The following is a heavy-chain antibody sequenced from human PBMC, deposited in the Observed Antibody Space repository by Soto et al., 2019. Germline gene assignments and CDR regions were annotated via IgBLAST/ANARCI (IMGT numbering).Heavy chain of an antibody. CDR1: GGSISSYY. V-gene: IGHV4-59*01. CDR2: MYNTGST. Sequence: LSLTCTVSGGSISSYYWSWIRQPPGKGLEWIGYMYNTGSTIYNPSLKSRVTISVDTSKNQFSLKLNSVTAADTAVYYCARDLWGYCGTDCYPLDVWGQGTTVTVSS. D-gene: IGHD2-21*02. CDR3: ARDLWGYCGTDCYPLDV. J-gene: IGHJ6*02.